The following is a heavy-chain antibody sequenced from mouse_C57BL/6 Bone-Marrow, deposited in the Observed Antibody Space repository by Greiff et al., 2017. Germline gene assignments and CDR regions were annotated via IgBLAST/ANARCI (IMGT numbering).Heavy chain of an antibody. J-gene: IGHJ3*01. CDR3: ASDYGSSRFAY. Sequence: LKQSGAELVRPGSSVKLSCKDSYFAFMASAMHWVKQRPGHGLEWIGSFTMYSDATEYSENFKGKDTLTANPSSSTAYMELSILTAEDSAFYYCASDYGSSRFAYWGQGTLVTVSA. V-gene: IGHV1-49*01. CDR1: YFAFMASA. D-gene: IGHD1-1*01. CDR2: FTMYSDAT.